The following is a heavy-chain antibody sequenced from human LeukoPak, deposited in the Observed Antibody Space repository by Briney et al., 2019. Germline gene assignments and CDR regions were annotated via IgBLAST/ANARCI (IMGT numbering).Heavy chain of an antibody. Sequence: SETLSLTCAVYGGSFSGYYWSWIRQPPAKGLEWIGEINHSGSTNYNPSLKSRVTISVDTSKNQFSLTLSSVTAADTAVYYCARGSQYYDILTGSRSGDAFDIWGQGTMVTVSS. CDR3: ARGSQYYDILTGSRSGDAFDI. V-gene: IGHV4-34*01. D-gene: IGHD3-9*01. CDR2: INHSGST. CDR1: GGSFSGYY. J-gene: IGHJ3*02.